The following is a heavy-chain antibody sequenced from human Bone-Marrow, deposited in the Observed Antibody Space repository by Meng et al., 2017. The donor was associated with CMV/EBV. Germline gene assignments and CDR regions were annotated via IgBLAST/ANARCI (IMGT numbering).Heavy chain of an antibody. CDR2: INPNSGGT. CDR1: GYTFTGYY. Sequence: ASVKVSCKASGYTFTGYYMHWVRQAPGQGLEWMGWINPNSGGTNYAQKFQGRVTMTRDTSISTAYMELRRLRSDDTAVFFCARLFHTTLGTNYYYGMDVWGPGTTVTVS. D-gene: IGHD3-3*01. CDR3: ARLFHTTLGTNYYYGMDV. V-gene: IGHV1-2*02. J-gene: IGHJ6*02.